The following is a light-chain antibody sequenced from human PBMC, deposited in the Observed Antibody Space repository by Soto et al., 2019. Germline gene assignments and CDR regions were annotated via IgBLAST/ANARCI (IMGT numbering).Light chain of an antibody. V-gene: IGKV3-11*01. Sequence: ETVLTQSPATLSLSPGERATLSYRASQSVSNYLAWYQQKPGQPPRLLIYDASNRATGIPARFSGSGSGTDFTLTISSLEPEDFAVYYCQQRQNWPPLTFGGGTKVEIK. CDR3: QQRQNWPPLT. J-gene: IGKJ4*01. CDR1: QSVSNY. CDR2: DAS.